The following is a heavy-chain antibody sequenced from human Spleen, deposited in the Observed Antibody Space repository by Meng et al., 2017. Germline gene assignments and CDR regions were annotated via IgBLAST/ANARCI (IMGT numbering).Heavy chain of an antibody. CDR3: AAAGCSGGSCYSRPLDY. V-gene: IGHV4-31*03. D-gene: IGHD2-15*01. CDR2: IYYSGST. CDR1: GGSISSHDYY. J-gene: IGHJ4*02. Sequence: QVQLQESGPGLVKPSQTLSLSCTVSGGSISSHDYYWSWIRQHPGKGLEWIGYIYYSGSTYYNPSLRSRVTILQDTSKNQFSLKLTSVTAADTAVYYCAAAGCSGGSCYSRPLDYWGQGTLVTVSS.